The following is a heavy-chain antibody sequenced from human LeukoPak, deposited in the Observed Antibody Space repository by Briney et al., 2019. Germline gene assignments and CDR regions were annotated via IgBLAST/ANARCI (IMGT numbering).Heavy chain of an antibody. CDR1: GFTLSSSN. D-gene: IGHD1-26*01. V-gene: IGHV3-48*02. CDR3: ARGGGRSYSDAFDI. CDR2: ISGTSTAI. J-gene: IGHJ3*02. Sequence: PGGSLRLSRAASGFTLSSSNMHWVRQAPGKGLEWVSFISGTSTAIYYADSVKGRFTISRDIARKSLYLQMNSLRDEDTAVYYCARGGGRSYSDAFDIWGQGTVVTVSS.